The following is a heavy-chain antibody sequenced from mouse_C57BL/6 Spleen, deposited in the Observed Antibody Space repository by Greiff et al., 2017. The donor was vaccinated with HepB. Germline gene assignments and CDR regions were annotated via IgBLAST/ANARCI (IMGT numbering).Heavy chain of an antibody. V-gene: IGHV1-55*01. CDR2: IYPGSGST. D-gene: IGHD1-1*01. CDR1: GYTFTSYW. Sequence: VQLQQPGAELVKPGASVKMSCKASGYTFTSYWITWVKQRPGQGLEWIGDIYPGSGSTNYNEKFKSKATLTVDTSSSTAYMQLSSLTSEDSAVYYCARFPFYYYGSRGYYFDYWGQGTTLTVSS. CDR3: ARFPFYYYGSRGYYFDY. J-gene: IGHJ2*01.